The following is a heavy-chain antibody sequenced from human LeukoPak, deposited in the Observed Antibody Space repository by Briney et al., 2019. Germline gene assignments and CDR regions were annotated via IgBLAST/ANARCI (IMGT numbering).Heavy chain of an antibody. CDR3: AKGVLRSSPDY. V-gene: IGHV3-23*01. CDR2: IRGSGGSNT. Sequence: GGSLRLSCAASGFTFSTYAMSWVRQAPGKGLEWVSSIRGSGGSNTYYADSVQGRFTIFRDNSKNTLYLQMNTLRAEDTAVYYCAKGVLRSSPDYWGQGTLVTVSS. D-gene: IGHD5-12*01. CDR1: GFTFSTYA. J-gene: IGHJ4*02.